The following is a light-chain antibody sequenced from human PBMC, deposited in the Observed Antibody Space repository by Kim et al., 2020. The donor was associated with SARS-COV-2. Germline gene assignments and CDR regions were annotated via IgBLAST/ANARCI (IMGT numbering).Light chain of an antibody. Sequence: DIVMTQSPDSLAVSLGERATINCKSSQSVLYSSNNKNYLAWYQQKPGQLPKLLFYWASIRESGVPDRFSGSGSGTDFTLTISSLQAEDVAVYYCNQYYISPWTFGQGTKVDIK. J-gene: IGKJ1*01. V-gene: IGKV4-1*01. CDR1: QSVLYSSNNKNY. CDR2: WAS. CDR3: NQYYISPWT.